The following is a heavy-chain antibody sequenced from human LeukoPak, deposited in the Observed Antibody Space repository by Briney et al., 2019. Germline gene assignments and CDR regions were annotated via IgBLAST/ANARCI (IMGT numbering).Heavy chain of an antibody. J-gene: IGHJ6*03. CDR1: GYTFASYD. D-gene: IGHD6-6*01. CDR2: MNPNSGNT. V-gene: IGHV1-8*03. Sequence: ALVKVSCKASGYTFASYDINWVRQATGQGLEWMGWMNPNSGNTGYAQKFQGRVTITRNTSISTAYMELSSLRSEDTAVYYCARGRSIAARGDYYMDVWGKGTTVTVSS. CDR3: ARGRSIAARGDYYMDV.